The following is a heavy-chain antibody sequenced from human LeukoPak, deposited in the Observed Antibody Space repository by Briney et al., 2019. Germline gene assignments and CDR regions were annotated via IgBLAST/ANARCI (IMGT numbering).Heavy chain of an antibody. CDR2: INWNGSST. Sequence: GGSLRLSCAASGLTFDDYGMSWVRQAPGKGLEWVSGINWNGSSTGYADSVKGRFTISRDNAKNSLYLQMNSLRAEDTALYYCARKGLQSGYYYGSGSYYNEPLNYYYYYMDVWGKGTTVTVSS. CDR1: GLTFDDYG. V-gene: IGHV3-20*04. D-gene: IGHD3-10*01. J-gene: IGHJ6*03. CDR3: ARKGLQSGYYYGSGSYYNEPLNYYYYYMDV.